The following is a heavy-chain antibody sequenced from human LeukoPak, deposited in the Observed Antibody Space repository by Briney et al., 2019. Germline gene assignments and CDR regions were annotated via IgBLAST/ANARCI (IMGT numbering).Heavy chain of an antibody. CDR2: INSDGSST. CDR1: GFTFSRDW. Sequence: GGSLRLSCAASGFTFSRDWMHWVRQAPGKGLVWVSRINSDGSSTNYADSVKGRFTISRDNAKNTLYLQMNSLRAEDTAVYHCARDHSYGLDYWGQGTQVTVSS. V-gene: IGHV3-74*01. CDR3: ARDHSYGLDY. D-gene: IGHD5-18*01. J-gene: IGHJ4*02.